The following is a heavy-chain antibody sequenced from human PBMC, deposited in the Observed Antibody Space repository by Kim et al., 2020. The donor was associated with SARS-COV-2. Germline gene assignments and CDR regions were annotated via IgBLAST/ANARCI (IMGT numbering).Heavy chain of an antibody. Sequence: SETLSLTCTVSGGSISSSSYYWVWIRQPPGKGLEWIGSIYYSGSTYYNPSLKSRITISVDTSKNQFSLKLSSVTAADTALYYCASHDQLNTYGWFDPWG. J-gene: IGHJ5*02. D-gene: IGHD2-2*01. CDR1: GGSISSSSYY. V-gene: IGHV4-39*01. CDR2: IYYSGST. CDR3: ASHDQLNTYGWFDP.